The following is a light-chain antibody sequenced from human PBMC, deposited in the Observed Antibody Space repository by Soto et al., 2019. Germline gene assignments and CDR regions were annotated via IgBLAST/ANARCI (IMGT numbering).Light chain of an antibody. CDR1: QGIGSY. Sequence: DIQLTQSPYFLSASVGDRVTITCRASQGIGSYLAWYQQKPGKAPKLLISGASTLQSGVPSRFSGSGSGTEFTLTISCLQPQDFATCACQQLHSWGVTFGGGTKVEIK. CDR2: GAS. J-gene: IGKJ4*01. CDR3: QQLHSWGVT. V-gene: IGKV1-9*01.